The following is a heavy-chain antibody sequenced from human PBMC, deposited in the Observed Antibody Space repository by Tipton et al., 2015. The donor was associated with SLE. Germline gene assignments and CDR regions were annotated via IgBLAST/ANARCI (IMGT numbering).Heavy chain of an antibody. CDR1: GGSVSSSSYY. CDR3: ARDRHTSGWLALFDY. D-gene: IGHD6-19*01. J-gene: IGHJ4*02. Sequence: TLSLTCTVSGGSVSSSSYYWGWIRQPPGKGLEWIGSLFYGGRTYYNPSLRGRVTLSLESSKNQFSLKLNSVTAADTAVYFCARDRHTSGWLALFDYWGQGALVTVSS. V-gene: IGHV4-39*07. CDR2: LFYGGRT.